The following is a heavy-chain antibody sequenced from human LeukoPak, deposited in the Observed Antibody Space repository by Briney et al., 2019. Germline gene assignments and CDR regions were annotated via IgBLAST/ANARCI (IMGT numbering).Heavy chain of an antibody. Sequence: SETLSLTCSVSGDSVTNSLVSWGCIRQPPGKELEWIGYIYYSGSTTYNPSLKSRVSISVDTSKNQFSLRLSSVTAADTAVYYCARDKAGYNDYWGQGTLVTVSS. CDR1: GDSVTNSLVS. V-gene: IGHV4-61*01. J-gene: IGHJ4*02. CDR2: IYYSGST. CDR3: ARDKAGYNDY. D-gene: IGHD5-24*01.